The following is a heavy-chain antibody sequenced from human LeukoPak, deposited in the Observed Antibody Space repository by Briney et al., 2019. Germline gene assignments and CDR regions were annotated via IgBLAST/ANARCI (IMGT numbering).Heavy chain of an antibody. CDR1: GGSFSGYY. CDR2: INHSGST. Sequence: KPSETLSLTCAVYGGSFSGYYWSWIRQPPGKGLEWIGEINHSGSTNCNPSLKSRVTISVDTSKNQFSLKLSSVTAADTAVYYCARDISPSIHPVKWFDPWGQGTLVTVSS. V-gene: IGHV4-34*01. D-gene: IGHD5-18*01. J-gene: IGHJ5*02. CDR3: ARDISPSIHPVKWFDP.